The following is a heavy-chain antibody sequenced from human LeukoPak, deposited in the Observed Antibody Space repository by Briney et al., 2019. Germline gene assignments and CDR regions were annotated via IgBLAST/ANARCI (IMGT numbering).Heavy chain of an antibody. J-gene: IGHJ4*02. CDR3: WRIPLVVVPAGDY. CDR1: GYTFTGYY. CDR2: INTNSGGT. V-gene: IGHV1-2*02. Sequence: GGSLTLSCTASGYTFTGYYMHWVRQAPGQGLEWMGCINTNSGGTNYDHKFQGRGLMTSDKSINKAYMELRRMRSDDEAVYYCWRIPLVVVPAGDYWGQGTLVTVSS. D-gene: IGHD2-2*01.